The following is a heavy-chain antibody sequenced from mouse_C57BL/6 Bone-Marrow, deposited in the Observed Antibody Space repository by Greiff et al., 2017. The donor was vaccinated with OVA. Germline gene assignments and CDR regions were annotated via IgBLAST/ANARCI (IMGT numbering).Heavy chain of an antibody. CDR2: ISGGGGNT. V-gene: IGHV5-9*01. CDR3: ARRTTVVYWYFDV. J-gene: IGHJ1*03. Sequence: EVKLMESGGGLVKPGGSLKLSCAASGFTFSSYTMSWVRQTPEKRLEWVATISGGGGNTYYPDSVKGRFTISRDNAKNTLYLQMSSLRSEDTALYCCARRTTVVYWYFDVWGTGTTVTVSS. D-gene: IGHD1-1*01. CDR1: GFTFSSYT.